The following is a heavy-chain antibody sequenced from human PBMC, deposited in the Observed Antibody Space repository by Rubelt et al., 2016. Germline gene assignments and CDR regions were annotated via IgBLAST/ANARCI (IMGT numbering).Heavy chain of an antibody. CDR3: ATGYSSSWSNY. V-gene: IGHV4-59*05. CDR2: IYYSGST. Sequence: QVQLQESGPGLLKPSETLSLTCTVSGGSISSYYWSWIRQPPGKGLEWIGSIYYSGSTYYNPSLKSRVTISVDTSKNQFSLKLSSVTAADTAVYYCATGYSSSWSNYWGQGTLVTVSS. CDR1: GGSISSYY. J-gene: IGHJ4*02. D-gene: IGHD6-13*01.